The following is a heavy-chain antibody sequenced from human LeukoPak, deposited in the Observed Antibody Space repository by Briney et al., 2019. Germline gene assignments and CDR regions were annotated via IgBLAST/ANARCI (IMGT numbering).Heavy chain of an antibody. V-gene: IGHV3-53*01. CDR1: GFTVSSKY. D-gene: IGHD3-16*01. CDR3: AKDMRGYFQN. J-gene: IGHJ1*01. CDR2: IYSGGST. Sequence: GGSLRLSCAASGFTVSSKYMSWVRQAPGKGLEWVSVIYSGGSTYYADSVKGRFTISRDNSKNTLYLQMNSLRAEDTAVYYCAKDMRGYFQNWGQGTLVTVSS.